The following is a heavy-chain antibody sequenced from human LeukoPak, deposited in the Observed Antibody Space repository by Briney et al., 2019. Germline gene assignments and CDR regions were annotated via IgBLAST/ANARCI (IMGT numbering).Heavy chain of an antibody. D-gene: IGHD6-13*01. V-gene: IGHV3-23*01. CDR2: IVASSGAT. J-gene: IGHJ6*02. CDR1: GFNFNNYA. CDR3: AMYSSSPAGDYYYGMDV. Sequence: GGSLRLSCAASGFNFNNYAMSWVRQAPGKGLEWVSHIVASSGATFYADSVKGRFTISRDHSKNTLYLQMNSLRAEDTALYYCAMYSSSPAGDYYYGMDVWGQGTTVTVSS.